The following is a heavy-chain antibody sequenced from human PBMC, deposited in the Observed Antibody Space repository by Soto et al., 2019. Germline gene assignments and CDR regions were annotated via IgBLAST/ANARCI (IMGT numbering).Heavy chain of an antibody. CDR1: GGSFSGYY. V-gene: IGHV4-34*01. CDR2: INHSGST. J-gene: IGHJ4*02. D-gene: IGHD6-13*01. Sequence: SETLSLTCAAYGGSFSGYYWSWIRQPPGKGLEWIGEINHSGSTNYNPSLKSRVTISVDTSKNQFSLKLSSVTAADTAVYYCARGGGAAAGFDYWGQGTLVTVSS. CDR3: ARGGGAAAGFDY.